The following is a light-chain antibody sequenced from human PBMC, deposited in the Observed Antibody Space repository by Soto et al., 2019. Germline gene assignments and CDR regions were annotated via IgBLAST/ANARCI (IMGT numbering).Light chain of an antibody. J-gene: IGKJ4*01. CDR2: AGS. V-gene: IGKV3D-15*01. CDR1: QSISTN. Sequence: EIVLTQSPGPLSVSPGDRVTLSCRSSQSISTNLAWYQHTPGQAPSILIHAGSTRATGIPARISGSGSGTESTLTISRLQPEDFAVYYCQHDYNLLTLGGGTKVDIK. CDR3: QHDYNLLT.